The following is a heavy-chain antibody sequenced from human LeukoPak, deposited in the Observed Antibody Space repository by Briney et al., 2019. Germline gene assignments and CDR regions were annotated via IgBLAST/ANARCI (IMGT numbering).Heavy chain of an antibody. D-gene: IGHD6-19*01. CDR2: IPYDGSNK. J-gene: IGHJ4*02. Sequence: PGGSLRVSCAASGFTFSSYAMHWVRQAPGKGLEWVAVIPYDGSNKYYADSVKGRFTISRDNSKNTLYLQMNSLRAEDTAVYYCARSRLPGIAVAGSGYWGQGTLVTVSS. CDR1: GFTFSSYA. CDR3: ARSRLPGIAVAGSGY. V-gene: IGHV3-30*04.